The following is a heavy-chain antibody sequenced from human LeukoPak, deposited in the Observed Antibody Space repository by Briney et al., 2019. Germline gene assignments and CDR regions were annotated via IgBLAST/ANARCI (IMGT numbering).Heavy chain of an antibody. CDR2: IIPILGLA. CDR1: GGAFSSYA. Sequence: SVKVSCKASGGAFSSYAISWVRQAPGQGLEWMGRIIPILGLANYAQKFQGRVTITADKSTSTAYMELSSLRSEDTAVYYCARDVLITMIVVVTPGGDAFDIWGQGTMVTVSS. D-gene: IGHD3-22*01. CDR3: ARDVLITMIVVVTPGGDAFDI. V-gene: IGHV1-69*04. J-gene: IGHJ3*02.